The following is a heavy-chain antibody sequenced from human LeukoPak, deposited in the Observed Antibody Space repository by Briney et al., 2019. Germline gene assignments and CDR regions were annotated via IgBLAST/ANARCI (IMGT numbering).Heavy chain of an antibody. CDR3: AREGGFYRPLDY. D-gene: IGHD3-3*01. Sequence: SETLSLTCAVSGGSINSINWWSWVRQPPGQGLEWIGEMYHTGGFNYNPSLKSRVTISLDKSQNQFSLRLSSVTAADTAVYYCAREGGFYRPLDYSGQGTLVTVSS. V-gene: IGHV4-4*02. CDR2: MYHTGGF. CDR1: GGSINSINW. J-gene: IGHJ4*02.